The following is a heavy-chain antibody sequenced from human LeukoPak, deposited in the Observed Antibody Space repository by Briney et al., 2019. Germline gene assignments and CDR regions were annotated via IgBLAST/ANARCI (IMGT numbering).Heavy chain of an antibody. CDR2: IYHSGST. CDR3: ARLLYTYKTDY. D-gene: IGHD3-10*01. J-gene: IGHJ4*02. Sequence: SETLSLTCAVSGYSISSGYCWGWIRPPPGKGLEWIGSIYHSGSTYYNPSLKSRVTISVDTSKNQFSLKLSSVTAADTAVYYCARLLYTYKTDYWGQGTLVTVSS. V-gene: IGHV4-38-2*01. CDR1: GYSISSGYC.